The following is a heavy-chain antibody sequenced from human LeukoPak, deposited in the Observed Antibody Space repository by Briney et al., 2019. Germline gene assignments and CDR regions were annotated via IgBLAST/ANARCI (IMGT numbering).Heavy chain of an antibody. CDR2: IKQDGSEK. J-gene: IGHJ4*02. V-gene: IGHV3-7*01. Sequence: PGGSLRLSCAASGFTFSSYWMTWVRQAPGKGLEWVANIKQDGSEKYYVDSVKGRFTISRDNAKNSVYLQMNSLRAEDTAVYYCARVYQGVAIFDGIDYWGQGTLVTVSS. D-gene: IGHD3-3*01. CDR3: ARVYQGVAIFDGIDY. CDR1: GFTFSSYW.